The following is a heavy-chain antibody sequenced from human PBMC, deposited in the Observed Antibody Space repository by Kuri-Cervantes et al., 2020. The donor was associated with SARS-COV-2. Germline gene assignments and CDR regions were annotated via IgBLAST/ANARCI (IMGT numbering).Heavy chain of an antibody. J-gene: IGHJ3*02. Sequence: ASVKVSCKASGYTFTSYGISWVQQAPGQGLEWMGWISAYNGNTNYAQKLQGRVTMTTDTSTSTAYMELRSLRSDDTAVYYCARTVIYYDSSGYYYSSDAFDIWGQGTMVTV. CDR2: ISAYNGNT. V-gene: IGHV1-18*04. D-gene: IGHD3-22*01. CDR1: GYTFTSYG. CDR3: ARTVIYYDSSGYYYSSDAFDI.